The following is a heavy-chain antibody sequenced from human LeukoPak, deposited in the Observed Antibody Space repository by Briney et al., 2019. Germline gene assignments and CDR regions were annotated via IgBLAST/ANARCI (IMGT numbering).Heavy chain of an antibody. CDR1: GYTFMRYW. Sequence: GESLKISCKGSGYTFMRYWIGWVRQMPGKGLEWMGVIFPGDSDTRYRPSFQGQVTISADKSFSTAYLQWSRLKASDTAMYYCARSYDLASFDYWGQGTLVTVSS. D-gene: IGHD3-3*01. CDR3: ARSYDLASFDY. V-gene: IGHV5-51*01. J-gene: IGHJ4*02. CDR2: IFPGDSDT.